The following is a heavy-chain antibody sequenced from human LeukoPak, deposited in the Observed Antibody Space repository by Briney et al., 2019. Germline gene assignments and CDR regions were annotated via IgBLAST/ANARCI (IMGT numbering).Heavy chain of an antibody. CDR3: ARVYGGGNGGDSYNWFDT. CDR2: INHSGST. Sequence: ETLSLTSAVYSGSRRGCYWSRFRWPPGNEMKWIGEINHSGSTNYNPSLKSRVTISVDTSKNQFSLKLSSVTAADTAVYYCARVYGGGNGGDSYNWFDTWGQGTLVTVSS. D-gene: IGHD4-23*01. J-gene: IGHJ5*02. V-gene: IGHV4-34*01. CDR1: SGSRRGCY.